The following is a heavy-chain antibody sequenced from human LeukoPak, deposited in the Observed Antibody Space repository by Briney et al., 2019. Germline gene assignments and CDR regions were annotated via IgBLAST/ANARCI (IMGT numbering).Heavy chain of an antibody. V-gene: IGHV3-15*01. CDR1: GFTFSNAW. J-gene: IGHJ6*03. CDR3: TTDLGGYSNYVQAYYYYYYMDV. Sequence: GGSLRLSCAASGFTFSNAWMSWVRQAPGKGLEWVGRIKSKTDGGTTDYAAPVKGRFTISRDDSKNTLYLQMNSLKTEDTAVYYCTTDLGGYSNYVQAYYYYYYMDVWGKGTTVTVSS. D-gene: IGHD4-11*01. CDR2: IKSKTDGGTT.